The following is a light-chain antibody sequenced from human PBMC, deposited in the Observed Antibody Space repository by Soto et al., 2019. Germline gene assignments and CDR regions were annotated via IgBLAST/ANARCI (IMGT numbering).Light chain of an antibody. CDR1: QTISDF. CDR3: QQYHIYSGT. J-gene: IGKJ1*01. V-gene: IGKV1-5*01. Sequence: DIQMTQSPSNLSASVGDRVTITCRASQTISDFLAWYQHKPGEAPKLLIAEASRLASGVPSRFSGSGSGTEFTLTINSLQPDDFATYYCQQYHIYSGTFGQGTKVDIK. CDR2: EAS.